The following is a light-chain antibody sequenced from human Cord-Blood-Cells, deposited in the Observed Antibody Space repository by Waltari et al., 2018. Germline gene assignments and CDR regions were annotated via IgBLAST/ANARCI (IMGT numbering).Light chain of an antibody. V-gene: IGLV3-19*01. CDR2: GKN. J-gene: IGLJ3*02. CDR3: NSRDSSGNHLV. Sequence: SSELTQDPAVSVALGQTVRITCQGDSLRSYYASWYQQKPGQAPVLVIYGKNNRHSGFPDRFSGSSSGNTASLTITGGQAEDEPDYYCNSRDSSGNHLVVGGGTKLTVL. CDR1: SLRSYY.